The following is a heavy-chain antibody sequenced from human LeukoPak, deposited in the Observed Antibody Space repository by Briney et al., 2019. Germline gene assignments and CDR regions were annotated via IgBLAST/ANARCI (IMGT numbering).Heavy chain of an antibody. D-gene: IGHD3-22*01. V-gene: IGHV1-2*02. J-gene: IGHJ4*02. CDR1: GYTFTGYY. CDR3: ARDSFAGYDSSGYSSYDY. CDR2: INPNSGGT. Sequence: ASVKVSCKASGYTFTGYYMHWVRQAPGQGLEWMGWINPNSGGTNYAQKFQGRVTMTRDTSISTAYMELSRLRAEDTAVYYCARDSFAGYDSSGYSSYDYWGQGTLVTVSS.